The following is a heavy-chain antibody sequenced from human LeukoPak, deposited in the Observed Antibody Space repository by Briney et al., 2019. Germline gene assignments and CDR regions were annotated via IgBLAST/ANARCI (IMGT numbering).Heavy chain of an antibody. D-gene: IGHD3-10*01. CDR1: GFTFSSYA. J-gene: IGHJ4*02. CDR3: ARWYYGSGSWCLDN. CDR2: IKKEGSDQ. Sequence: GGSLRLSCAASGFTFSSYAMSWVRPAPGKGLEWVASIKKEGSDQYYVDSVKGRFTISRENAKNSLYLQMNSLRAEDTAVYYCARWYYGSGSWCLDNWGQGTLVTVSS. V-gene: IGHV3-7*05.